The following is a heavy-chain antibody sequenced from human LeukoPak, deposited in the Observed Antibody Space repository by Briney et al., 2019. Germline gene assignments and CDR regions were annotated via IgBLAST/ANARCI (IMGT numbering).Heavy chain of an antibody. V-gene: IGHV1-46*01. CDR1: GYTLTELS. CDR3: TRELGGSYFDY. D-gene: IGHD1-26*01. J-gene: IGHJ4*02. CDR2: NNPSGGRT. Sequence: ASVKVSCKVSGYTLTELSMHWVRQAPGQGLEWMGVNNPSGGRTTYAQKFQGRVTMTRDTSTSTAYMDLSSLRSDDTAVYYCTRELGGSYFDYWGQGTLVTVSS.